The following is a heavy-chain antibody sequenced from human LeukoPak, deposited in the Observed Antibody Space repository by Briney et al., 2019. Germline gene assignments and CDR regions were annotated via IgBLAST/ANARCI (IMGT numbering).Heavy chain of an antibody. V-gene: IGHV3-30*18. CDR1: GFTFSSYG. Sequence: GGSLRLSCAASGFTFSSYGMHWVRQAPGKGLEWVAVISYDGSNTYYADSVKGRFTISRDNSKNPLYLQMNSLRAEDTALYYCAKDPFSCRSSGCHGIDYWGQGTLVTVSS. CDR3: AKDPFSCRSSGCHGIDY. J-gene: IGHJ4*02. D-gene: IGHD6-19*01. CDR2: ISYDGSNT.